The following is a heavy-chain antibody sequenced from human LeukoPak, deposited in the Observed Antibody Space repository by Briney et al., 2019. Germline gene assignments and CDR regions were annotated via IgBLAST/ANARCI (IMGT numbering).Heavy chain of an antibody. Sequence: ASVKVSCKASGYTFSSYGISWVRQAPGQGLEWMGWISGYNGNTNYVQKLHGRVTMTTDTSTSTAYMELRSLRPDDTAVYYCARVLGGSNSEPPDPWGQGTLVTVSS. D-gene: IGHD1-14*01. CDR1: GYTFSSYG. CDR2: ISGYNGNT. CDR3: ARVLGGSNSEPPDP. J-gene: IGHJ5*02. V-gene: IGHV1-18*01.